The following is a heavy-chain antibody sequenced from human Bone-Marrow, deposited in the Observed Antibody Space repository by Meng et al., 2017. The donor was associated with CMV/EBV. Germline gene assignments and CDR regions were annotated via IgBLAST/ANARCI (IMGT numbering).Heavy chain of an antibody. CDR1: GFTFSDYY. V-gene: IGHV3-11*04. CDR2: ISSSGSTI. Sequence: GESLKISCAASGFTFSDYYMSWIRQAPGKGLEWVSYISSSGSTIYYADSVKGRFTISRDNAKNSLYLQMNSLGAEDTAVYYCAREGETGTPFDYWGQGTLVTVSS. CDR3: AREGETGTPFDY. D-gene: IGHD1-1*01. J-gene: IGHJ4*02.